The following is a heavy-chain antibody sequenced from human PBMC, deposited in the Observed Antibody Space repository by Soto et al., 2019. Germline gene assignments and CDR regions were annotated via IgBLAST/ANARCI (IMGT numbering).Heavy chain of an antibody. CDR3: ASAREAVNQENWFDP. CDR1: GGTFSSYS. V-gene: IGHV1-69*13. D-gene: IGHD6-19*01. CDR2: IIPIFGTA. Sequence: SVKVSCKASGGTFSSYSISWVRQGPGQGLEWMGGIIPIFGTANYAQKFQGRVTITADESTSTAYMELSSLRSEDTAVYYCASAREAVNQENWFDPWGQGTLVTVSS. J-gene: IGHJ5*02.